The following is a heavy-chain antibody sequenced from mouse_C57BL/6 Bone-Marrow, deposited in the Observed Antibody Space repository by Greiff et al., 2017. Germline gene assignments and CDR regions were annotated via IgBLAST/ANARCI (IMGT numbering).Heavy chain of an antibody. D-gene: IGHD1-1*01. J-gene: IGHJ2*01. CDR3: ARGPEFITTGLAPFHCDY. CDR1: GYTFTSYW. Sequence: QVQLQQPGAELVKPGASVKLSCKASGYTFTSYWMHWVKQRPGRGLEWIGRIDPNSGGTKYNEQFKSKATLTVEKPSSTAYMQLSILTSEDSAVYYCARGPEFITTGLAPFHCDYWGQGTTLTVSS. V-gene: IGHV1-72*01. CDR2: IDPNSGGT.